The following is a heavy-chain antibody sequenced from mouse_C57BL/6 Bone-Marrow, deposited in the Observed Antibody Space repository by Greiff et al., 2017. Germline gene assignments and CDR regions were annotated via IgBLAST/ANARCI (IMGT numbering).Heavy chain of an antibody. CDR3: ASWSWFAY. Sequence: DVMLVESGGGLVQPGGSLSLSCAASGFTFTDYYMSWVRQPPGKALEWLGFIRNKANGYTTEYSASVKGRFTISRDNSQSILYLQMNALRAEDSATYYCASWSWFAYWGQGTLVTVSA. CDR2: IRNKANGYTT. V-gene: IGHV7-3*01. CDR1: GFTFTDYY. J-gene: IGHJ3*01.